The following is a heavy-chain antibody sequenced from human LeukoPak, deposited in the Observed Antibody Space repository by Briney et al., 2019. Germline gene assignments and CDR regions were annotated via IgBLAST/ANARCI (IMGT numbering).Heavy chain of an antibody. J-gene: IGHJ5*02. Sequence: PSETLSLTCTVSGGSISSYYWGWIRQPPGKGLEWIGYIYYSGSTNYNPSLKSRVTISVDTSKNQFSLKLSSVTAADTAVYYCARDRDSGSYYSWFDPWGQGTLVTVSS. CDR1: GGSISSYY. CDR2: IYYSGST. CDR3: ARDRDSGSYYSWFDP. D-gene: IGHD1-26*01. V-gene: IGHV4-59*01.